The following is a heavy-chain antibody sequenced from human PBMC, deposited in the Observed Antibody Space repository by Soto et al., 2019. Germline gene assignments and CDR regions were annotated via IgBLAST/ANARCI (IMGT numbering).Heavy chain of an antibody. CDR1: GGTFSSYA. CDR3: VRDPGYSSSSAYYYYGMDV. CDR2: INPIFGTA. D-gene: IGHD6-6*01. J-gene: IGHJ6*02. V-gene: IGHV1-69*13. Sequence: SVKVSCKASGGTFSSYANSWVRQAPGQRLDWMGGINPIFGTANYAQKLQGRVTFTADESTSTAYMELSSLRSEDTAVYYCVRDPGYSSSSAYYYYGMDVWGQGTTVTVSS.